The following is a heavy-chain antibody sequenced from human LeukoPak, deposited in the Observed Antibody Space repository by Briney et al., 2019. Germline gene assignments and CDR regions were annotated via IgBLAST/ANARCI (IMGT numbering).Heavy chain of an antibody. D-gene: IGHD6-6*01. J-gene: IGHJ4*02. CDR3: ARGHEYSSSGDY. V-gene: IGHV4-4*07. CDR1: GGSISSYY. Sequence: SETLSLTCTVSGGSISSYYWSWIRQPAGKGLEWIGRIYTSGSTNYNPSLKSRVTISVDKSKSQFSLKLSSVTAADTAVYYYARGHEYSSSGDYWGQGTLVTVSS. CDR2: IYTSGST.